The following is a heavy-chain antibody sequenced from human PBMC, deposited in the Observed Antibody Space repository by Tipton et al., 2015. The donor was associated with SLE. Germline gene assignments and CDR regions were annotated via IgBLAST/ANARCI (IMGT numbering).Heavy chain of an antibody. D-gene: IGHD4-17*01. CDR3: ARDDPDGDGGGIPGDY. J-gene: IGHJ4*02. CDR2: IYYSGST. V-gene: IGHV4-39*07. CDR1: GGSISSSSYY. Sequence: TLSLTCTVSGGSISSSSYYWGWIRQPPGKGLEWIGYIYYSGSTYYNPSLKSRVTISLDTSRKQFSLSLNSVTAADTAVYFCARDDPDGDGGGIPGDYWGQGTLVTVS.